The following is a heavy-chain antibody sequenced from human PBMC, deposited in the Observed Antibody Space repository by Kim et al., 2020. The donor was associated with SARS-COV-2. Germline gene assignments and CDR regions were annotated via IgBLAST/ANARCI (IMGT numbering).Heavy chain of an antibody. CDR1: GFTFSSYA. V-gene: IGHV3-23*01. Sequence: GGSLRLSCAASGFTFSSYAMSWVRQAPGKGLEWVSAISGSGGSTYYADSVKGRFTISRDNSKNTLYPQMNSLRAEDTAVYYCAKDRRTQFYIVVVTAILSGMDVWGQGTTVTVSS. CDR3: AKDRRTQFYIVVVTAILSGMDV. CDR2: ISGSGGST. D-gene: IGHD2-21*02. J-gene: IGHJ6*02.